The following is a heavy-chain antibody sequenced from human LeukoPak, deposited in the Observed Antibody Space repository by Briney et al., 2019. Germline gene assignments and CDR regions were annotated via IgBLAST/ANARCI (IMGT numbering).Heavy chain of an antibody. CDR2: INHSGST. D-gene: IGHD2-2*01. V-gene: IGHV4-34*01. CDR1: GFTFSSYS. CDR3: ARLPGYCSSTSCPTGRLYYYYGMDV. J-gene: IGHJ6*02. Sequence: GSLRLSCAASGFTFSSYSMNWIRQPPGKGLEWIGEINHSGSTNYNPSLKSRVTISVDTSKNQFSLKLSSVTAADTAVYYCARLPGYCSSTSCPTGRLYYYYGMDVWGQGTTVTVSS.